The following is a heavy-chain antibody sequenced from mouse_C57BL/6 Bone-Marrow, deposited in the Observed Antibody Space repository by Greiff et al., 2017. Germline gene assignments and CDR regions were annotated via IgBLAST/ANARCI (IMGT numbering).Heavy chain of an antibody. J-gene: IGHJ2*01. D-gene: IGHD1-1*01. Sequence: QVQLQQPGAELVKPGASVKVSCKASGYTFTSYWMHWVKQRPGQGLEWIERIHPSDSDTNYNQKFKGKATLTVDKSSSTAYMQLSSLTSEDSAVYYCAQLITTVVADYWGQGTTLTVSS. CDR2: IHPSDSDT. V-gene: IGHV1-74*01. CDR1: GYTFTSYW. CDR3: AQLITTVVADY.